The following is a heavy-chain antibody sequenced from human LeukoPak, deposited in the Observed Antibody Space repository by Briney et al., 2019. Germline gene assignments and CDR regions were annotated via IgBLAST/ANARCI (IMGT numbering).Heavy chain of an antibody. CDR2: IYHSGST. CDR1: GYSISSGYY. J-gene: IGHJ4*02. V-gene: IGHV4-38-2*02. Sequence: SETLSLTCTVSGYSISSGYYWGWIRQPPGKGLEWIGSIYHSGSTYYTPSLKSRVTISVDTSKNQFSLKLSSVTAADTAVYYCATYSSGWYYFDYWGQGTLVTVSS. D-gene: IGHD6-19*01. CDR3: ATYSSGWYYFDY.